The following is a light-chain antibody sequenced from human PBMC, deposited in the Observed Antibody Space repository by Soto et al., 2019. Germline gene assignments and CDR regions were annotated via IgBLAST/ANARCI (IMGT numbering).Light chain of an antibody. V-gene: IGLV4-69*01. CDR3: QTWGTGIRV. Sequence: QSVLTQSPSASASLGASVKLTCTLSSGHSSYDIAWHQQQPEKGPRYLMKLNSDGSHSKGDGIPDRFSGSSSGAERYLTISSLQYEDEADYYCQTWGTGIRVFGVGTKLTVL. CDR2: LNSDGSH. J-gene: IGLJ2*01. CDR1: SGHSSYD.